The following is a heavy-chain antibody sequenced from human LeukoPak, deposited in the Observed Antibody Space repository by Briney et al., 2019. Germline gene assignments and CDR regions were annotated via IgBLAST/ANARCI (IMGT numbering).Heavy chain of an antibody. Sequence: GGSLRLSCAASGFTFSSYWMSWVRQAPGKGLEWVANIKQDGSEKYYVDSVKGRFTISRDNAKNSLYLQMNSLRAEDTAVYYCARVAVERWLQWGTYFDYWGQGTLVTVSS. V-gene: IGHV3-7*01. J-gene: IGHJ4*02. D-gene: IGHD5-24*01. CDR1: GFTFSSYW. CDR3: ARVAVERWLQWGTYFDY. CDR2: IKQDGSEK.